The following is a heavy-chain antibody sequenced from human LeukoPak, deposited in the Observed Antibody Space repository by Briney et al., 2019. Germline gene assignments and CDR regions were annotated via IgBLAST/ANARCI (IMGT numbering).Heavy chain of an antibody. V-gene: IGHV3-23*01. CDR1: GFTFSSYG. D-gene: IGHD2-8*01. CDR3: ARNWANRYFDY. Sequence: GGSLRLSCAASGFTFSSYGVSWVRQAPGKGLEWVSAISGSGGSTYYADSVKGRFTISRDNAKNSLYLQMNSLRAEDTALYYCARNWANRYFDYWGQGTLVTVSS. CDR2: ISGSGGST. J-gene: IGHJ4*02.